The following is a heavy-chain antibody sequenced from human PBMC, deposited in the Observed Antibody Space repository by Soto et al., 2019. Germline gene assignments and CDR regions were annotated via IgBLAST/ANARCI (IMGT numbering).Heavy chain of an antibody. J-gene: IGHJ3*02. CDR2: INPSGGST. CDR3: ATDYGDYGDAFDI. D-gene: IGHD4-17*01. Sequence: QVQLVQSGAEVKKPGASVKVSCKASGYTFTSYYMHWVRQAPGQGLEWMGIINPSGGSTSYAQKFQGRVTMTRDTSTSTVYMELSSLRSEDTAVYYCATDYGDYGDAFDIWGQGTMVTVSS. CDR1: GYTFTSYY. V-gene: IGHV1-46*03.